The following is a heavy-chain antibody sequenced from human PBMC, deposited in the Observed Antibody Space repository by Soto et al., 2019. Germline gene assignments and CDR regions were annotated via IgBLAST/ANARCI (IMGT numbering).Heavy chain of an antibody. V-gene: IGHV4-39*01. CDR3: LCAPRQLGKYYFDY. Sequence: PSETLSLTSTISGGSISNRMYYWCWIRHPPGKGLEWFGSIYYSGSTYYNPSLKSRVTISVDTSKNQFSLKLSSVTAADTAVYYCLCAPRQLGKYYFDYWGQGTLGTVSS. D-gene: IGHD1-1*01. CDR1: GGSISNRMYY. CDR2: IYYSGST. J-gene: IGHJ4*02.